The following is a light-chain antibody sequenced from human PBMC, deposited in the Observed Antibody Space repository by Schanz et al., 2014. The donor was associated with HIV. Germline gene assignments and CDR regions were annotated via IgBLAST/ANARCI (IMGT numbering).Light chain of an antibody. CDR3: CSYAGTYTRYV. V-gene: IGLV2-14*03. CDR2: DVS. Sequence: QSALTQPASVSGSPGQSITISCTGTSSDVGVFNYVSWYQQHPAKAPKLMIFDVSNRPSGVSNRFSGSKSGNTASLTISGLKTEDEADYFCCSYAGTYTRYVFGTGTKLTVL. J-gene: IGLJ1*01. CDR1: SSDVGVFNY.